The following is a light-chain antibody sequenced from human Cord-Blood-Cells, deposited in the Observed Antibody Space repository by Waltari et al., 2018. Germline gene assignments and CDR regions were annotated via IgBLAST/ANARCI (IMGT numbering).Light chain of an antibody. CDR3: SSYTSSSTYV. CDR1: SSVVGGYKY. Sequence: QSALTPPAYVSRSPGQSITISCTGTSSVVGGYKYVAWYQPHPGKAPKIMLYEGSNRPSGVSNRFSGSKSGNTASLTISGLQAEDEADYYCSSYTSSSTYVFGTGTKVTVL. CDR2: EGS. V-gene: IGLV2-14*01. J-gene: IGLJ1*01.